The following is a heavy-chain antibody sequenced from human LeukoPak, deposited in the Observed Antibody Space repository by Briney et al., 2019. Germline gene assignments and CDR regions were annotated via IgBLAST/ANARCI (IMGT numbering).Heavy chain of an antibody. J-gene: IGHJ6*03. Sequence: GASVKVSCKASGYTFATYAVTWVRQAPGQGLEWMGWISAYNGNTNYAQKLQGRVTMTTDTSTSTAYMELRSLRSDDTAVYYCAREKAMDVWGKGTTVTVSS. V-gene: IGHV1-18*01. CDR3: AREKAMDV. CDR2: ISAYNGNT. CDR1: GYTFATYA.